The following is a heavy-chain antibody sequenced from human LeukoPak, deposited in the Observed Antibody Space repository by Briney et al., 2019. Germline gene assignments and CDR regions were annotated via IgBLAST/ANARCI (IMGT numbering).Heavy chain of an antibody. CDR1: GGSISSGSYY. CDR2: IYTSGST. J-gene: IGHJ4*02. D-gene: IGHD4-17*01. V-gene: IGHV4-61*02. CDR3: ASGEPSTVTFDY. Sequence: SETLSLTCTVSGGSISSGSYYWGWIRQPAGKGLEWIGRIYTSGSTNYNPSLKSRVTISVDTSMNQFSLKVNSVTAADTAVYYCASGEPSTVTFDYWGQGTLVTVSS.